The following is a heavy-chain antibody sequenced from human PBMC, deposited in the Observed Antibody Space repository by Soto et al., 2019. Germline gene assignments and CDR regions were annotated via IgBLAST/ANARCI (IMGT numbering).Heavy chain of an antibody. Sequence: SETLSLTCTVSGGSISSSSYYWGWIRQPPGKGLEWIGSIYYSGSTYYNPSLKSRVTISVDTSKNQFSLKLSSVTAADTAVYYRARHIAAPGGYYYYGMDVWGQGTTVTVSS. V-gene: IGHV4-39*01. CDR2: IYYSGST. J-gene: IGHJ6*02. CDR3: ARHIAAPGGYYYYGMDV. D-gene: IGHD6-6*01. CDR1: GGSISSSSYY.